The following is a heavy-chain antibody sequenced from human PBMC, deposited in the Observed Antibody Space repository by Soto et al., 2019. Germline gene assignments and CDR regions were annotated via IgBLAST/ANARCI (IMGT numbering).Heavy chain of an antibody. CDR1: GGSISSSNW. CDR3: GRVGIVVANTGGGIVN. V-gene: IGHV4-4*02. CDR2: IYHSGST. J-gene: IGHJ4*02. D-gene: IGHD3-22*01. Sequence: QVQLQESAPGLVKPSGTLSLTCAVSGGSISSSNWWSWVRQPPGKGLEWIGEIYHSGSTNYNPSLKRRVTWSVDMSRNQLPLKLGSVTAADAAVYYCGRVGIVVANTGGGIVNWAQGTLVTASS.